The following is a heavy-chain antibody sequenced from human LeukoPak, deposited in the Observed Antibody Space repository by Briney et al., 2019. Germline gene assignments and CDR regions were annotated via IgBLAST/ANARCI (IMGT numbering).Heavy chain of an antibody. D-gene: IGHD3-16*01. J-gene: IGHJ3*02. CDR1: GFTFSSYA. V-gene: IGHV3-23*01. CDR3: AKDQVGVMTAFDAFDI. CDR2: IRGSGGST. Sequence: GGSLRLSCAASGFTFSSYAMNWVRQAPGTGLEWGSPIRGSGGSTYYADPVKGRFTFSRDNSKKTLYLTMNRLRGLDTAVYYFAKDQVGVMTAFDAFDIWGQRPMVTVSS.